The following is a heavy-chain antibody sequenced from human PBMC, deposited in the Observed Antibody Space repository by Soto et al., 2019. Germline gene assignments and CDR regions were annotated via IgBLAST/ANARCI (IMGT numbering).Heavy chain of an antibody. V-gene: IGHV3-21*01. Sequence: GGSLRLSCAASGFTFSSYSMNWVRQAPGKGLEWVSSISSSSSYIYYADSVKGRFTISRDNAKNSLYLQMNSLRAEDTAVYYCARASLLYDYIWGSYRAAHGGYYYYMDVWGKGTTVTVSS. CDR2: ISSSSSYI. CDR1: GFTFSSYS. D-gene: IGHD3-16*02. J-gene: IGHJ6*03. CDR3: ARASLLYDYIWGSYRAAHGGYYYYMDV.